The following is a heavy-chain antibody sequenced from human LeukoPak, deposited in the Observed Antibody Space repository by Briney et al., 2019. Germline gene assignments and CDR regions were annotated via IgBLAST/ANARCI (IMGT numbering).Heavy chain of an antibody. J-gene: IGHJ1*01. D-gene: IGHD3-22*01. Sequence: GASVKVSCTASGYTFTSYGISWVRQAPGQGLEWMGWISAYNGNKNYAQKLQSRVTRTTDTSTSTAYMELRSLRSDDTAVYYCARDKATLTMIPFHFQHWGQGTLVTVSS. V-gene: IGHV1-18*01. CDR1: GYTFTSYG. CDR3: ARDKATLTMIPFHFQH. CDR2: ISAYNGNK.